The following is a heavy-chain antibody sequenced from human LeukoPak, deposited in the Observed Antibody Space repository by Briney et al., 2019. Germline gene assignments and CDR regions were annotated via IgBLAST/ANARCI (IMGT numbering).Heavy chain of an antibody. D-gene: IGHD3-10*01. Sequence: PSQTLSLTCTVSGASISSSSYYSGWLRQPPGKGLEWIVSIYYSGSTYYQPSLKSPFTISVDTSKNHFTLKLSYATAAATAAYYCSRVIFGASWYYGSGSYQNHYYFDYWGQGTLVTVSS. CDR1: GASISSSSYY. V-gene: IGHV4-39*06. CDR3: SRVIFGASWYYGSGSYQNHYYFDY. CDR2: IYYSGST. J-gene: IGHJ4*02.